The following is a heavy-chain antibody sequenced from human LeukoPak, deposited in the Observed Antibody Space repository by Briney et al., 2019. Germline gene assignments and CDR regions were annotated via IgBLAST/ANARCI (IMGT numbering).Heavy chain of an antibody. CDR2: IYYSGST. CDR3: ARVPRYCRSGWYVFDY. Sequence: SETLSLTCTVSGGSISSYYWSWIRQPPGKGLEWIGYIYYSGSTNYNPSLKSRVTISVDTSKNQFSLKLSSVTAADTAVYYCARVPRYCRSGWYVFDYWGQGTLVTVSS. V-gene: IGHV4-59*01. D-gene: IGHD6-19*01. J-gene: IGHJ4*02. CDR1: GGSISSYY.